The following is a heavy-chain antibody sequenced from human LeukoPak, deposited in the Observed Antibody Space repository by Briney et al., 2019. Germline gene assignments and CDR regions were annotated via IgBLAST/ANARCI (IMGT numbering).Heavy chain of an antibody. CDR1: GGSISRYY. CDR3: ARELYNWNGRRHAIDI. J-gene: IGHJ3*02. Sequence: TETLSHTCTVSGGSISRYYWSWVRQPPGKGLEYIGNIYYSGSTNYNPSLKSRVTISLDTSRSQFSLKLTSVTAADTAVYYCARELYNWNGRRHAIDIWGQGTMVTVSS. V-gene: IGHV4-59*01. CDR2: IYYSGST. D-gene: IGHD1-20*01.